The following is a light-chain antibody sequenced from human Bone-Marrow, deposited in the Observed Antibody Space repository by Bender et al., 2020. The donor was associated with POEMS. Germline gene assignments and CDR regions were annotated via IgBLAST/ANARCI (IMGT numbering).Light chain of an antibody. CDR1: SSDVGAYNL. CDR2: GVD. V-gene: IGLV2-8*01. J-gene: IGLJ2*01. CDR3: ISYAGSNNPVV. Sequence: QSALTQPASVSGSPGQSITISCTGASSDVGAYNLVSWYQQHPGKAPKLLIYGVDKRPSGVPDRFSGAKSGNKASLTVSGLQTEDEADYYCISYAGSNNPVVFGGGTKLTVL.